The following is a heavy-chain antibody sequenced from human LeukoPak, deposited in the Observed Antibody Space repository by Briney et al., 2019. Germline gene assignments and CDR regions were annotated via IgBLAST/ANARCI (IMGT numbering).Heavy chain of an antibody. Sequence: GASVKVSCKASGYTFTGYYMHWVRQAPGQGLGWMGWINPNSGGTNYAQKFQGRVTMTRDTSISTAYMELSRLRSDDTAVYYCARPSRYCSGGSCYSGLWDYWGQGTLVTVSS. CDR1: GYTFTGYY. J-gene: IGHJ4*02. D-gene: IGHD2-15*01. V-gene: IGHV1-2*02. CDR2: INPNSGGT. CDR3: ARPSRYCSGGSCYSGLWDY.